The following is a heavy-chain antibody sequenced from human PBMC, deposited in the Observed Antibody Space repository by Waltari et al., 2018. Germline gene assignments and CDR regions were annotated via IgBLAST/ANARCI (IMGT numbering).Heavy chain of an antibody. J-gene: IGHJ4*02. D-gene: IGHD4-17*01. CDR3: ARDKDYGGNSPLGY. V-gene: IGHV3-74*01. CDR2: INSAGRST. Sequence: EVQLVESGGGLVQPGGSLRLSCAASGFTFSSYWMHWVRQAPGKGLVWVSRINSAGRSTTYADFVKCRFTISRDNAKNTLYLQMNTLRAEDTAVHYCARDKDYGGNSPLGYWGQGTLVTVSS. CDR1: GFTFSSYW.